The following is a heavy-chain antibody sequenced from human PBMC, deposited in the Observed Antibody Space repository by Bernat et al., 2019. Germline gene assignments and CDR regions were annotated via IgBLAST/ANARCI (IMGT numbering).Heavy chain of an antibody. Sequence: EVQLLESGGGLVQPGGSLRLSCAASGFTFSSYAMSWVRQAPGKGLEWGSAISGSGGSTYYAGSVKGRFTISRDNSKNTLYLQMNSLRAEDTAVYYCAKDLTGGYGPLIPSQVSPLDYWGQGTLVTVSS. V-gene: IGHV3-23*01. J-gene: IGHJ4*02. CDR3: AKDLTGGYGPLIPSQVSPLDY. CDR1: GFTFSSYA. D-gene: IGHD5-12*01. CDR2: ISGSGGST.